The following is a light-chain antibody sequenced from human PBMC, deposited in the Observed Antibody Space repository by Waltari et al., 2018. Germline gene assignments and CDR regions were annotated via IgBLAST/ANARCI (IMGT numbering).Light chain of an antibody. J-gene: IGLJ1*01. CDR2: DVT. V-gene: IGLV2-14*03. Sequence: SALTQSASVSGSPGQSIAISCPGTSGDIGAHTHVSWYQQYPGKAPKLMIYDVTKRPSGVSDRFSGSKSGNTASLTISGLQAEDEADYYCCSYTTTLTYVFGSGTKVTVL. CDR1: SGDIGAHTH. CDR3: CSYTTTLTYV.